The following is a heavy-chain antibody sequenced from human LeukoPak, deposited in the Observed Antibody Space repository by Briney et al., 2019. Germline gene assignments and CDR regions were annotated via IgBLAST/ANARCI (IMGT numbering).Heavy chain of an antibody. V-gene: IGHV3-21*01. D-gene: IGHD6-13*01. Sequence: GGSLRLYCAASGFTFSNFAMTWVRQAAAPVLDRVSSIVGSSSTYYADSLKGRFTISRDNAKNSLYLQMNSLRAEDTAVYYCARIGAGSSRDYWGQGTLVTVSS. CDR3: ARIGAGSSRDY. J-gene: IGHJ4*02. CDR2: IVGSSST. CDR1: GFTFSNFA.